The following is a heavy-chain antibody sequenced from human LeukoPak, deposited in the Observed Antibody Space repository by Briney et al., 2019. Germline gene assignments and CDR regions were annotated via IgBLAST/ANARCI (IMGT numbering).Heavy chain of an antibody. CDR1: GFTFSSYA. J-gene: IGHJ4*02. CDR3: ASVRYFDWSVYY. Sequence: GGSLRLSCAASGFTFSSYAMSWVRQAPGKGLEWVSAISGSGGSTYYADSVKGRFTISRDNSKNTLYLQMNSLRAEDTAVYYCASVRYFDWSVYYWGQGTLVTVSS. V-gene: IGHV3-23*01. CDR2: ISGSGGST. D-gene: IGHD3-9*01.